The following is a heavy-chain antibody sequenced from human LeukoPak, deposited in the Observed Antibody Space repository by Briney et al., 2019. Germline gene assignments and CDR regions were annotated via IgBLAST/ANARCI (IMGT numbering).Heavy chain of an antibody. CDR3: ARGLGDNYYYYMDV. D-gene: IGHD4-17*01. Sequence: GRSLRLSCAASGFTFSSYGMHWVRQAPGKGLEWVAVISYDGSNKYYADSVKGRFTISRDNSKNTLYLQMNSLRAEDTAVYYCARGLGDNYYYYMDVWGKGTTVTVSS. CDR2: ISYDGSNK. CDR1: GFTFSSYG. J-gene: IGHJ6*03. V-gene: IGHV3-30*03.